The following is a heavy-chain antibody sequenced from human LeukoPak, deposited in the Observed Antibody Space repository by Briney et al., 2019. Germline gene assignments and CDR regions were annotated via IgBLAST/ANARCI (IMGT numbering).Heavy chain of an antibody. D-gene: IGHD2-2*01. CDR1: GFTFSSYG. CDR3: AKDSYRYCSSTSCYAFDI. Sequence: GGSLRLSCAASGFTFSSYGMHWVRQAPGKGLEWVAFIRYDGSNKYYADSVKGRFTISRDNSKNTLYLQMNSLRAEDTAVYYCAKDSYRYCSSTSCYAFDIWGQGTMVTVSS. CDR2: IRYDGSNK. V-gene: IGHV3-30*02. J-gene: IGHJ3*02.